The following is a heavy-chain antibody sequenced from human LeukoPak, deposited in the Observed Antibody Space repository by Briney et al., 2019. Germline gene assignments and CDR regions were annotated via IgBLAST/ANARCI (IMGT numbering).Heavy chain of an antibody. Sequence: GGSLRLSCAAPGFTFSDYYMSWIRQAPGKGLEWVSYISSSGSTIYYADSVKGRFTISRDNAKNSLYLQMNSLRAEDTAVYYCARDRAVAESSYWYFDLWGRGTLVTVSS. CDR2: ISSSGSTI. CDR3: ARDRAVAESSYWYFDL. J-gene: IGHJ2*01. V-gene: IGHV3-11*01. CDR1: GFTFSDYY. D-gene: IGHD6-19*01.